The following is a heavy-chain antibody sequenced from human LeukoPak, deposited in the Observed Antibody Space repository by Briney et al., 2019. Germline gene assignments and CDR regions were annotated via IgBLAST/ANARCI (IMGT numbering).Heavy chain of an antibody. CDR3: AREGGGPRWLDP. Sequence: SETLSLTCTVSGGSISSYYWSWIRQPAGKGLEWIGRINTSGNSNYNPSLRSRVTMSVDTSKNQFSLNLSSVTAADTAVYYCAREGGGPRWLDPLGQGTLVTVSS. D-gene: IGHD6-25*01. J-gene: IGHJ5*02. CDR2: INTSGNS. CDR1: GGSISSYY. V-gene: IGHV4-4*07.